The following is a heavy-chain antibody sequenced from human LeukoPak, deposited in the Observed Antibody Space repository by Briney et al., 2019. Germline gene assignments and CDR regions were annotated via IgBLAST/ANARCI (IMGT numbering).Heavy chain of an antibody. V-gene: IGHV3-48*03. J-gene: IGHJ4*02. Sequence: GGSLRLSCAASGFTFSSYEMNWVRQAPGKGLEWVSYISSSGSTIYYADSVRGRFSISRDNPKKQLYLQMNSLRSEDSAVYYCANLDDYWGQGTLVTVSS. CDR2: ISSSGSTI. CDR1: GFTFSSYE. CDR3: ANLDDY. D-gene: IGHD1-1*01.